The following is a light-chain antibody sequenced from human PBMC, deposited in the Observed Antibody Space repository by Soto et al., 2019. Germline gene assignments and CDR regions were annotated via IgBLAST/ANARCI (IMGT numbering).Light chain of an antibody. J-gene: IGKJ3*01. CDR3: QQYYSTPLT. CDR2: WAS. V-gene: IGKV4-1*01. CDR1: QSVLYSSNNKNY. Sequence: DIVMTQSPDFLAVSLGERATINCKSSQSVLYSSNNKNYLARYQQKPGQPPKLLIYWASTRESGVPDRFSGRWYVTDFTFTIRSLQAEDVAFYYCQQYYSTPLTFGRGNKVDIK.